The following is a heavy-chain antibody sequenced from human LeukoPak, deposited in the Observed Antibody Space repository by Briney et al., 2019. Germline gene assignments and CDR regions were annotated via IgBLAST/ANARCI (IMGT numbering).Heavy chain of an antibody. J-gene: IGHJ3*02. CDR1: GFTFSSPA. Sequence: TGGSLRLSCTASGFTFSSPAMSWVRQAPGKGLEWVSGISDTGAGTSYADSVKGRFTISRDNSYNTLYLQMNSLRAEDTALYYCAKVAGTGNAFDIWGQGTMVTVSS. D-gene: IGHD1-14*01. V-gene: IGHV3-23*01. CDR3: AKVAGTGNAFDI. CDR2: ISDTGAGT.